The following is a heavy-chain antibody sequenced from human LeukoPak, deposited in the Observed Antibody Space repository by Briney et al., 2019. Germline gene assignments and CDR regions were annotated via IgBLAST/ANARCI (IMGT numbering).Heavy chain of an antibody. J-gene: IGHJ4*02. CDR1: GFTYRRYS. CDR2: ISSGSDYI. CDR3: AKEYSGYDFDY. V-gene: IGHV3-21*04. Sequence: GGSLRLSCVASGFTYRRYSMNWVRQAPGKGLEWVSTISSGSDYIYHADSVRGRFTISRDNSQNTLYLQMDSLRAEDTALYYCAKEYSGYDFDYWGQGTLVTVSS. D-gene: IGHD5-12*01.